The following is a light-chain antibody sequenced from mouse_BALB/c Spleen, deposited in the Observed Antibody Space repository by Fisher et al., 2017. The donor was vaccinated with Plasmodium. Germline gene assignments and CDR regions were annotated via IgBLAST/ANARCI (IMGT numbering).Light chain of an antibody. CDR2: YAS. CDR1: QSINNY. V-gene: IGKV5-45*01. Sequence: DIVLTQSTATLSVTPGDRVSLSCRASQSINNYVHWYQQKSHESPRLLITYASQSVSGIPSRFSGSGSGTDFTLSINSVETEDIGMYFCQQSHSWPLTFGAGTKLELK. J-gene: IGKJ5*01. CDR3: QQSHSWPLT.